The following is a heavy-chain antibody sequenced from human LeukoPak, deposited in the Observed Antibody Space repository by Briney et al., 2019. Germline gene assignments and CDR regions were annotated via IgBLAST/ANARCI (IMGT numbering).Heavy chain of an antibody. V-gene: IGHV3-30*03. CDR3: ARGGGSYYKDAFDI. D-gene: IGHD1-26*01. Sequence: GGSLRLSCAASGFRFSSYGMHWVRQAPGKGLEWVAVISDDGSKIYYGDSVKGRFTISRDNSKNTLYLQMNSLRAEDTAVYYCARGGGSYYKDAFDIWGQGTMVTVSS. CDR2: ISDDGSKI. CDR1: GFRFSSYG. J-gene: IGHJ3*02.